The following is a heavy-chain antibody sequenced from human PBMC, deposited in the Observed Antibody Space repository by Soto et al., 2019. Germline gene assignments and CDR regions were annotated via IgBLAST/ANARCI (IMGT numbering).Heavy chain of an antibody. CDR3: AREHYGNSAWFDP. CDR2: MNPNSGNT. V-gene: IGHV1-8*01. CDR1: GYTFPSYD. Sequence: QVQLVQSWAEVKKPGASVKVSCKASGYTFPSYDINWVRQATGQGLEWMGWMNPNSGNTGYAQKFQGRVTMTRNTSLRTAYMELSSMRAEDTAVYYCAREHYGNSAWFDPWGQGTLVTVSS. D-gene: IGHD3-10*01. J-gene: IGHJ5*02.